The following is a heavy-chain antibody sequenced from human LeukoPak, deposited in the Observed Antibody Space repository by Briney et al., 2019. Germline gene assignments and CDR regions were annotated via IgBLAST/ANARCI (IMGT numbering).Heavy chain of an antibody. CDR2: INSSCSAI. Sequence: GGSLRLSCTASGFTFSSYSMNWVRQAPGKGLEWVSYINSSCSAIYYADSVKGRFTISRNNAKNSPYMQMNSLRAEDTAVYYGASGDWPFLLWGQGTLVTVSS. D-gene: IGHD2-21*02. J-gene: IGHJ4*02. V-gene: IGHV3-48*04. CDR3: ASGDWPFLL. CDR1: GFTFSSYS.